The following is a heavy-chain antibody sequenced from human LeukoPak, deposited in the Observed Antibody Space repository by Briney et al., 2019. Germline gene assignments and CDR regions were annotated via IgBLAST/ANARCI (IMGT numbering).Heavy chain of an antibody. CDR1: GVAFSSYH. J-gene: IGHJ4*02. CDR2: ISSNGGST. D-gene: IGHD5-12*01. Sequence: PGGSLRLSCAASGVAFSSYHMHWVRQAPGKGLEYVSGISSNGGSTYYANSVKGRFTISRDNSKNTLYLQMGSLRAEDMAVYYCARSRGYDTRDFDYWGQGTLVTVSS. V-gene: IGHV3-64*01. CDR3: ARSRGYDTRDFDY.